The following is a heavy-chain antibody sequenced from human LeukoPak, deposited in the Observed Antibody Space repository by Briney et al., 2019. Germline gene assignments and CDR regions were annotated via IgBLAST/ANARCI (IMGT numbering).Heavy chain of an antibody. Sequence: ASVKVPCKASGYTFTSYGISWVRQAPGQGLEWMGWISAYNGNTNYAQKFQGRVTMTRDTPTNTVYMEMSSLRIEDTAVYYCASVYLHGMDVWGQGTTVTVSS. CDR3: ASVYLHGMDV. V-gene: IGHV1-18*01. J-gene: IGHJ6*02. CDR2: ISAYNGNT. CDR1: GYTFTSYG. D-gene: IGHD1-14*01.